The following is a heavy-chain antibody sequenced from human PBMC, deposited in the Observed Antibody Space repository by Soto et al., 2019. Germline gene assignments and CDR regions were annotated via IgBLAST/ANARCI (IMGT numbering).Heavy chain of an antibody. D-gene: IGHD5-18*01. CDR2: ISTSGSPI. V-gene: IGHV3-11*01. Sequence: GGSLRLSCAPSGFTLSDYYMSWIRQAPGKGLEWVSYISTSGSPIYYADSAQGRFTISSDNAKYSLYQQMKRLRVEDPAGYYCAGFITADPAMVTVYNYWAQGTLVTAPQ. J-gene: IGHJ4*02. CDR3: AGFITADPAMVTVYNY. CDR1: GFTLSDYY.